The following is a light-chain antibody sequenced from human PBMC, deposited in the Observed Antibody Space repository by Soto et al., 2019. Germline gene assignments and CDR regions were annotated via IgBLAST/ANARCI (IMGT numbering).Light chain of an antibody. CDR1: QSSTNW. V-gene: IGKV1-5*01. J-gene: IGKJ1*01. CDR3: QQYLGA. Sequence: DIQMTQSPSTLSAAVGDRGTITCRASQSSTNWLAWYQQKPGKAPKLLIYDASSLESGVPSRFSGSGSGTEFTLTISSLQPDDCATYYCQQYLGAIGRGTKVDIK. CDR2: DAS.